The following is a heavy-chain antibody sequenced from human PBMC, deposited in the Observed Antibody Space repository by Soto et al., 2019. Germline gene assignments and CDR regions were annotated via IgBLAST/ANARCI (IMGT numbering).Heavy chain of an antibody. V-gene: IGHV3-73*01. J-gene: IGHJ4*02. Sequence: GGSLRLSCAVSGFTFSDSAMHWVRQASGKGLEWVGRIRNKGNNYATAYTASVKGRFTISRDDSKNTVYLQMNSLKIDDTAVYYCTSRRDWTAVDPLDYWGLGTLVTVSS. D-gene: IGHD5-18*01. CDR3: TSRRDWTAVDPLDY. CDR1: GFTFSDSA. CDR2: IRNKGNNYAT.